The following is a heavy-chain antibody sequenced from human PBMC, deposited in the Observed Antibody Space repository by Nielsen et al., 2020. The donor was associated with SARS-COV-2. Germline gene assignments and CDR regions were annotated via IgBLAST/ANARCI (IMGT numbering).Heavy chain of an antibody. J-gene: IGHJ4*02. CDR2: IWYDGSNK. Sequence: GESLKISCAASGFTFSSYGMHWVRQAPGKGLEWVAVIWYDGSNKYYADSVKGRFTISRDNSKNTLYLQMNSLRVEDTALYYCARRSSTSWSHDYWGQGTLVTVSS. CDR1: GFTFSSYG. V-gene: IGHV3-33*01. D-gene: IGHD2-2*01. CDR3: ARRSSTSWSHDY.